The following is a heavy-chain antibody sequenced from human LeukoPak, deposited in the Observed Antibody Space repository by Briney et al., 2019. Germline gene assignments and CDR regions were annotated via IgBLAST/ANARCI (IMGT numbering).Heavy chain of an antibody. CDR1: GYTFTSYY. CDR2: INPSGGST. D-gene: IGHD2-15*01. CDR3: ARDGAGGRSFDY. J-gene: IGHJ4*02. Sequence: ASVKVSCKASGYTFTSYYMHWVRQAPGQGLECMGIINPSGGSTSYAQKFQGRVTMTRDTSTSTVYMELSSLRSEDTAVYYCARDGAGGRSFDYWGQGTLVTVSS. V-gene: IGHV1-46*01.